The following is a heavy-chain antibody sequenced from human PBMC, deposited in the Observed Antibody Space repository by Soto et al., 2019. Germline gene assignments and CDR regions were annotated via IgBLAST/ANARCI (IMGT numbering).Heavy chain of an antibody. D-gene: IGHD3-22*01. J-gene: IGHJ4*02. CDR2: INPNSGGT. CDR3: AREVYDSSGYESAFAY. CDR1: GYTFTGYY. V-gene: IGHV1-2*02. Sequence: ASVKVSCKASGYTFTGYYMHWVRQAPGQGLEWMGWINPNSGGTNYAQKFQGRVTMTRDTSISTAYMELSRLRSDDTAVYYCAREVYDSSGYESAFAYWGQGTLVIVSS.